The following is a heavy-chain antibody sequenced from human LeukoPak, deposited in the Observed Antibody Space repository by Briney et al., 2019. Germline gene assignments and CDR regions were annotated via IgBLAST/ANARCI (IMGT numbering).Heavy chain of an antibody. J-gene: IGHJ4*02. Sequence: GASVKVSCKTSGYTFTGYYIHWVRQAPGQGLEWLGRIDPNSGGTSYAHNFQGRVTMTRDTSISTAYMDPSSLRSDDTAVYYCARDSRVSGDYWGQGTLVTVSS. D-gene: IGHD2-2*01. CDR2: IDPNSGGT. CDR1: GYTFTGYY. CDR3: ARDSRVSGDY. V-gene: IGHV1-2*06.